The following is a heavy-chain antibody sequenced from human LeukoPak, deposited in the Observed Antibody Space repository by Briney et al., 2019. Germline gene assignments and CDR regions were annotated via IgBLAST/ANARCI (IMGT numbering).Heavy chain of an antibody. CDR1: GGSISSYY. CDR3: ARDSSGSYNYNWFDP. J-gene: IGHJ5*02. CDR2: IYTSGST. Sequence: SETLSLTCTVSGGSISSYYWSWIRQPAGKGLEWIGRIYTSGSTNYNPSLKSRVTMSVDTSKNQFSLKLSSATAADTAVYYCARDSSGSYNYNWFDPWGQGTLVTVSS. V-gene: IGHV4-4*07. D-gene: IGHD3-10*01.